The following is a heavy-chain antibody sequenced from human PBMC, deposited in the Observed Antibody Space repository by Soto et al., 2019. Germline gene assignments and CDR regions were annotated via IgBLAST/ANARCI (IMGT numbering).Heavy chain of an antibody. Sequence: GGSLRLSCAASGFTFSDYYMSWIRQAPGKGLEWVSYISSSGSTIYYADSVKGRFTISRDNAKNSLYLQMNSLRAEDTAVYYCARVQDEAYYYYGMDVWGQGTTVTVSS. D-gene: IGHD1-1*01. V-gene: IGHV3-11*01. CDR1: GFTFSDYY. CDR3: ARVQDEAYYYYGMDV. CDR2: ISSSGSTI. J-gene: IGHJ6*02.